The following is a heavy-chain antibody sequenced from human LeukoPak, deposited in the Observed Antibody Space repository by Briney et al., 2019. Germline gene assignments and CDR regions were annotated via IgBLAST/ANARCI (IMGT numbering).Heavy chain of an antibody. V-gene: IGHV4-39*01. CDR3: ARQRGYSYVSH. J-gene: IGHJ4*02. D-gene: IGHD5-18*01. Sequence: PSETLSLTCTVSGGSISSSSYYWGWIRQPPGKGLVWIGSIYYSGSTYYNPSLKSRVTISVGTSKNQFSLKLSSVTAADTAVYYCARQRGYSYVSHWGQGTLVTVSS. CDR1: GGSISSSSYY. CDR2: IYYSGST.